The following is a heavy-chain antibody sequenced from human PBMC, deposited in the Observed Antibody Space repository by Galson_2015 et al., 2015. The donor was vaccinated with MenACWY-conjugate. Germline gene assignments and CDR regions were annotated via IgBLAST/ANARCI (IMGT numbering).Heavy chain of an antibody. CDR3: ARHPPGGRGMDV. J-gene: IGHJ6*02. CDR1: GYSFTNCW. D-gene: IGHD1-26*01. CDR2: IDPVNSNI. Sequence: QSGAEVKKPGESLQISCKGSGYSFTNCWIAWVRQMPGKGLEWVGLIDPVNSNIRYSPSFQGQVTISADESISTAYLQWSSLKASDTATYYCARHPPGGRGMDVWGRGTTVTVSS. V-gene: IGHV5-51*01.